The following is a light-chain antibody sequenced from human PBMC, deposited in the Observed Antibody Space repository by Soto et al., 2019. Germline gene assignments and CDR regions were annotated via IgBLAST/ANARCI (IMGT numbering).Light chain of an antibody. CDR3: SSYTSSSTLRV. V-gene: IGLV2-14*01. Sequence: QSVLTQPASVSGSPGQSITISCTGTSSDVGGYNYVSWYQQNPGKAPKLMIYDVSNRPSGVSNRFSGSKSGNTASLTISGLQAEDEADYYCSSYTSSSTLRVFGGGTKLTVL. J-gene: IGLJ2*01. CDR2: DVS. CDR1: SSDVGGYNY.